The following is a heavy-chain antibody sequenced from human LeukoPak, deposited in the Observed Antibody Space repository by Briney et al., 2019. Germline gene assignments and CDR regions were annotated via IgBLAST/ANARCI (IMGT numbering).Heavy chain of an antibody. D-gene: IGHD3-10*01. Sequence: TGGSLRLSCAASGFTFSSYWMSWVPQAPGKGREWVANIKQDGSEKYYVDSVKGRFTISRDNAKNSLYLQMNSLRAEDTAVYYCARGMYYYGSVSYYRVDSFDIWGQGTMVTVSS. J-gene: IGHJ3*02. CDR2: IKQDGSEK. V-gene: IGHV3-7*01. CDR3: ARGMYYYGSVSYYRVDSFDI. CDR1: GFTFSSYW.